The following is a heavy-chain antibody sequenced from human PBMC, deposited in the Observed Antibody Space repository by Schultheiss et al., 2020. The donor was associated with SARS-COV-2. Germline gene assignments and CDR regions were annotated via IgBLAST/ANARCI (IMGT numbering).Heavy chain of an antibody. D-gene: IGHD3-16*02. Sequence: ASVKVSCKASGYIFTAYYMHWVRQAPGQGLEWMGRMNPNSGGTDYAQKFQGRVTMTRDTSITTAYMELSRLRSDDTAVYYCARVIVPLDYYYYGMDVWGQGTTVTVSS. J-gene: IGHJ6*02. CDR3: ARVIVPLDYYYYGMDV. CDR1: GYIFTAYY. CDR2: MNPNSGGT. V-gene: IGHV1-2*06.